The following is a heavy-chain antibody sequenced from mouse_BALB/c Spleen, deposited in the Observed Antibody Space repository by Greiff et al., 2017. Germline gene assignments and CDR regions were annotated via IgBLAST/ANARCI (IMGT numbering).Heavy chain of an antibody. CDR2: INPYNDGT. V-gene: IGHV1-14*01. CDR3: AREGTTVVAWYFDY. CDR1: GYTFTSYV. D-gene: IGHD1-1*01. Sequence: EVKLQESGPELVKPGASVKMSCKASGYTFTSYVMHWVKQKPGQGLEWIGYINPYNDGTKYNEKFKGKATLTSDKSSSTAYMELSSLTSEDSAVYYCAREGTTVVAWYFDYWGQGTTLTVSS. J-gene: IGHJ2*01.